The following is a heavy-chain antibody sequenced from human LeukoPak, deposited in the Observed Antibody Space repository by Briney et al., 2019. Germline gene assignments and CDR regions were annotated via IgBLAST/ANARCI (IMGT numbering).Heavy chain of an antibody. J-gene: IGHJ4*02. D-gene: IGHD3-22*01. CDR1: GFTFSSYA. CDR3: AKDLRYYYDSSGFDY. Sequence: GGSLRLSXAASGFTFSSYAMSWVRQAPGKGLEWVSAISGSGGSTYYADSVKGRFTISRDNSKNTLYMQMNSLRVEDTAVYYCAKDLRYYYDSSGFDYWGQGTLVTVSS. V-gene: IGHV3-23*01. CDR2: ISGSGGST.